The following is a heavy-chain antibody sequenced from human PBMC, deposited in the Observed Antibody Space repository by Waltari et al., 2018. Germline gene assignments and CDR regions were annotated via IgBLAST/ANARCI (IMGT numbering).Heavy chain of an antibody. J-gene: IGHJ5*01. CDR1: GFDFSIYG. CDR2: VSGTTSYR. V-gene: IGHV3-21*01. Sequence: DVQLVESGGGLVKSGGSLRLSWGASGFDFSIYGMNWVRQSPGKGLEWVALVSGTTSYRYYADSVKGRFTVSRDNAKTTVYLQMDNLRVEDTAVYYCARGVFDSWGQGTLVTVSS. CDR3: ARGVFDS.